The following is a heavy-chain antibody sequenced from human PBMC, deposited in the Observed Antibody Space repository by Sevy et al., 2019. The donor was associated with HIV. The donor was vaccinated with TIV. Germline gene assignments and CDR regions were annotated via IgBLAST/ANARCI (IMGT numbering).Heavy chain of an antibody. CDR3: TLDGIWNVGNNYYYGMDV. V-gene: IGHV3-15*01. Sequence: GGSLRLSCAASGFTFSHAWMSWVRQAPEKGLEWVGRIKSKTDGGTIDYVAPVKGRFTIARDDSKNTLYLQLDSLKNEDTAVYYCTLDGIWNVGNNYYYGMDVWGQGTTVTVSS. D-gene: IGHD1-1*01. CDR2: IKSKTDGGTI. J-gene: IGHJ6*02. CDR1: GFTFSHAW.